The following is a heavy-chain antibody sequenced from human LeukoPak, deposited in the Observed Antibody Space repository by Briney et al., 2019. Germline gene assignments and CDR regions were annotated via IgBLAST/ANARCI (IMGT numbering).Heavy chain of an antibody. J-gene: IGHJ4*02. Sequence: GGSLRLSCAASGITFSSYAMHWVRQAPGKGLEWVAVISYDGSNKYYADSVKGRFTISRDNSKNTLYLQMNSLRAGDTAVYHCARDLYGGYLGLDYWGQGTLVTVSS. CDR3: ARDLYGGYLGLDY. CDR2: ISYDGSNK. V-gene: IGHV3-30-3*01. CDR1: GITFSSYA. D-gene: IGHD5-12*01.